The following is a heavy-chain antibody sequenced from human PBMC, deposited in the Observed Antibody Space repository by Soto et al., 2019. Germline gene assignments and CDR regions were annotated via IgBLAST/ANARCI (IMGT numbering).Heavy chain of an antibody. V-gene: IGHV4-31*03. Sequence: SETLSLTCTVSGGSISSGGYYWSWIRQHSGKGLEWIGYIYYSGSTYYNPSLKSRVTISVDTSKNQFSLKLSSVTAADTAVYYCARHSYCSGGSCYYYYYYMDVWGKGTTVTVSS. CDR3: ARHSYCSGGSCYYYYYYMDV. CDR1: GGSISSGGYY. D-gene: IGHD2-15*01. CDR2: IYYSGST. J-gene: IGHJ6*03.